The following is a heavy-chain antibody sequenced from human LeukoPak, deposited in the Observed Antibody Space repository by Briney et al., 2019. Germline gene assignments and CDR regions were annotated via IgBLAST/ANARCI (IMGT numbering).Heavy chain of an antibody. V-gene: IGHV4-59*01. D-gene: IGHD3-22*01. CDR1: GGSISSYY. Sequence: PSETLSLTCTVSGGSISSYYWSWIRQPPGKGLEWIGYIYYSGSTNYNPSLKSRVTISVDTSKNQFSLKLSSATAADTAVYYCAREGRHYYDSSGYFDPWGQGTLVTVSS. CDR2: IYYSGST. CDR3: AREGRHYYDSSGYFDP. J-gene: IGHJ5*02.